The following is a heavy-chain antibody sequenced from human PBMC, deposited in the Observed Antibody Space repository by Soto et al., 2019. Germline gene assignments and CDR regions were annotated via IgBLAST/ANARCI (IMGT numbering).Heavy chain of an antibody. J-gene: IGHJ5*02. CDR2: IYYSGST. V-gene: IGHV4-31*03. CDR3: ARDYGEPPYNWFDP. D-gene: IGHD4-17*01. Sequence: QVQLQESGPGLVKPSQTLSLTCTVSGGSISSGGYYWSWIRQHPGKGLEWIGYIYYSGSTYYNPTLKSRVIISVDTSKNQFSLKLSSVTAADTAVYYCARDYGEPPYNWFDPWGQGTLVTVSS. CDR1: GGSISSGGYY.